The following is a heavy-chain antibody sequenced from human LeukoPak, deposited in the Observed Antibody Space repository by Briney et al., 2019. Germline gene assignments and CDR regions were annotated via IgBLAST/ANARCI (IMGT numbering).Heavy chain of an antibody. CDR3: ARDSTAPFDY. CDR1: GFTFSSYA. Sequence: GGSLRLSCAASGFTFSSYAMHWVRQAPGKGLEWVAVISYDGSNKYYADSVKGRFTISRDNSKNTLYLQMNSLRAEDTAVYYCARDSTAPFDYWGQGTLVTVSS. CDR2: ISYDGSNK. J-gene: IGHJ4*02. V-gene: IGHV3-30-3*01.